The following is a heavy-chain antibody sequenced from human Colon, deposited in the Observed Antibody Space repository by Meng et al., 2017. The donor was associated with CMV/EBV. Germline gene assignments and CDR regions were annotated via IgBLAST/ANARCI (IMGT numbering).Heavy chain of an antibody. CDR3: ARDPRNKGLDP. Sequence: GESLKISCAASGFTFSGLYMIWVRQAPGKGLEWISHINGPATAVYYANSVKGRFTISRDNAQNSLYLQMDSLRVEDSAVYYCARDPRNKGLDPWGQGTLVTVSS. CDR1: GFTFSGLY. V-gene: IGHV3-11*01. CDR2: INGPATAV. J-gene: IGHJ5*02.